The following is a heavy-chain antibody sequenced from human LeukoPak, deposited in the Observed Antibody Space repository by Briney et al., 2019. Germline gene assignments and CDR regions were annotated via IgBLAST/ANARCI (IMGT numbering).Heavy chain of an antibody. CDR1: GASISSYY. Sequence: SETLSLTCTVSGASISSYYWSWIRQPPGKGLEWIGSIYYSGSTYYNPSLKSRVTISVDTSKNQFSLKLSSVTAADTAVYYCARDAGKGYDFWSGYLNWFDPWGQGTLVTVSS. V-gene: IGHV4-39*02. D-gene: IGHD3-3*01. J-gene: IGHJ5*02. CDR3: ARDAGKGYDFWSGYLNWFDP. CDR2: IYYSGST.